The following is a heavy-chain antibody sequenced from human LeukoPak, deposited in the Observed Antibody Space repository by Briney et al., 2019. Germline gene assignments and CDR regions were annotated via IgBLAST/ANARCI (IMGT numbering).Heavy chain of an antibody. Sequence: GGSLRLSCAASGFAFTNAWMSWVRQAPGKGLEWVAVIWYDGSNKFYADSLKGRFTISRDNSKNTLYLQMNSLRAEDTAVYYCARVNRGDAFDIWGQGTLVTVSS. CDR1: GFAFTNAW. CDR3: ARVNRGDAFDI. J-gene: IGHJ3*02. CDR2: IWYDGSNK. V-gene: IGHV3-33*08. D-gene: IGHD3-16*02.